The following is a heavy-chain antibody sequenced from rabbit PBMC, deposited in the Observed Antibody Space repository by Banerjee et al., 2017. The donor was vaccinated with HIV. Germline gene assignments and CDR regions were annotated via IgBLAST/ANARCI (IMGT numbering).Heavy chain of an antibody. J-gene: IGHJ4*01. Sequence: QEQLVESGGGLVQPEGSLTLTCTASGFSFSSSYYMCWVRQAPGKGLEWIACLVIDGSDRTAYASWAKGRFTISKTSSTTVTLHMTSLTAADTATYFCARKDGGYAGYAYAPYFNFRGPGTLVTVS. CDR2: LVIDGSDRT. CDR1: GFSFSSSYY. D-gene: IGHD6-1*01. CDR3: ARKDGGYAGYAYAPYFNF. V-gene: IGHV1S45*01.